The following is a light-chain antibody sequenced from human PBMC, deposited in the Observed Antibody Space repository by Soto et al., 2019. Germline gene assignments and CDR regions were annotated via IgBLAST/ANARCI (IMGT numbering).Light chain of an antibody. CDR1: QSIRSN. V-gene: IGKV3-15*01. J-gene: IGKJ1*01. Sequence: IVMMSSPGTRSVSGWRVATGCCRISQSIRSNLAWYQQRPGRAPRLLMYGASTRADGIPARFTGSGSRKEFTLTILRPQSYCFAAYSSQQYHSWPAWTYGQGTKVDIK. CDR2: GAS. CDR3: QQYHSWPAWT.